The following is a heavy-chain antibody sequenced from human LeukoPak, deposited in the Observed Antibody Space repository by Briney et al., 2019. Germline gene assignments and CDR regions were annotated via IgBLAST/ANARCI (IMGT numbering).Heavy chain of an antibody. D-gene: IGHD3-3*01. CDR2: MNPNSGNT. CDR1: GYTFTSYD. V-gene: IGHV1-8*01. Sequence: GASVKVSCKASGYTFTSYDINWVRQATGQGLEWMGWMNPNSGNTGYAQKFPGRVTMTRNTSISTAYMELSSLRSEDTAVYYCARGTYDFWSGYSNFDYWGQGTLVTVSS. CDR3: ARGTYDFWSGYSNFDY. J-gene: IGHJ4*02.